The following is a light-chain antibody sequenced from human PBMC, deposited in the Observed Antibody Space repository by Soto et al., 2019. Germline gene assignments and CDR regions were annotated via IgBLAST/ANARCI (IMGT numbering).Light chain of an antibody. CDR2: GNS. CDR1: SSNIGATYD. V-gene: IGLV1-40*01. J-gene: IGLJ1*01. Sequence: QSVLTQPPSVSGAPGQRVTISCTGSSSNIGATYDVQWYQQLPGTAPKLLIYGNSNRPSGVPDRFSGSKSGTSASLAITGLQDDDEADYYCQSYDSSLSAHYVFGTGTKVTVL. CDR3: QSYDSSLSAHYV.